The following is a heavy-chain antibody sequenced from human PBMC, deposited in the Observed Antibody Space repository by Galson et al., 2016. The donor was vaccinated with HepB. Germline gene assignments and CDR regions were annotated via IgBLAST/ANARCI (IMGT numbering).Heavy chain of an antibody. Sequence: KVSCKASGYTFSNHGVNWVRQAPGQRLEWMGWVNPGNGDTRYSQNFQGRATITSDTSATTVYMELNRLTSEDTAVYYCVRDPVRGWAPFGYWGQGTLVTVSS. V-gene: IGHV1-3*01. CDR2: VNPGNGDT. CDR1: GYTFSNHG. CDR3: VRDPVRGWAPFGY. D-gene: IGHD6-19*01. J-gene: IGHJ4*02.